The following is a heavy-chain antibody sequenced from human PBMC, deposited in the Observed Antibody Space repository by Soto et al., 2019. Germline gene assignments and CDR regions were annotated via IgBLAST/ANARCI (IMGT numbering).Heavy chain of an antibody. CDR1: GGSFSGYY. J-gene: IGHJ4*02. CDR2: INHSGST. V-gene: IGHV4-34*01. Sequence: SETLSLSWAVDGGSFSGYYWSWIRQPPGKGLEWIGEINHSGSTNYNPSLKSRVTMSADTSKGQFSLKLSAVTAADTAVYYCARGRCSATYCYSNFDSWGQGTLVTVSS. CDR3: ARGRCSATYCYSNFDS. D-gene: IGHD2-15*01.